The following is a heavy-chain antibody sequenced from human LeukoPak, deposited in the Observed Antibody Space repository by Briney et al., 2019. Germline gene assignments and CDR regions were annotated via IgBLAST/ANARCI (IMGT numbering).Heavy chain of an antibody. CDR1: GFTFSSYE. Sequence: GGSLILSCAASGFTFSSYEVHWVRQAPGKGLEWVSYINPSGNTFDYADSVKGRFTISRDNAKNSLYLQMNSLRAEDTAVYYCARGRIYFDYWGQGTLVTVSS. J-gene: IGHJ4*02. CDR2: INPSGNTF. D-gene: IGHD2-15*01. CDR3: ARGRIYFDY. V-gene: IGHV3-48*03.